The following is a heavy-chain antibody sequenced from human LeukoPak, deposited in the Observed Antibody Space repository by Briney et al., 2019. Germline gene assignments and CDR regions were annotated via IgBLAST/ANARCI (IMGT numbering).Heavy chain of an antibody. CDR3: ARLGDLYGDYGVHDY. CDR2: IYPGDSDN. D-gene: IGHD4-17*01. V-gene: IGHV5-51*01. CDR1: GYSFTSDW. Sequence: GESLKISCKGSGYSFTSDWIGWARPMPGKGLEWMGIIYPGDSDNRYSPSFQGHVTISADKSISTAYMQWSSLKASGTAMYYCARLGDLYGDYGVHDYWGEGGLVTV. J-gene: IGHJ4*02.